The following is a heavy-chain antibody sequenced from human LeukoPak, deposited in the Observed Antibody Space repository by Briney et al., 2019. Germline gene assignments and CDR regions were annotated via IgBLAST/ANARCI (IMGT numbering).Heavy chain of an antibody. Sequence: GGSLRLSCAASGFTFHNYAMAWLGQTPGKGLEWVSSISGGGGGTYYAHSVKGRFTVSRDNGNNTLYLQMNGLTAADTAFYYCAKVRGVCTHIWLLPWDLWGQGTLVTVSS. CDR1: GFTFHNYA. D-gene: IGHD2-21*02. CDR2: ISGGGGGT. J-gene: IGHJ1*01. V-gene: IGHV3-23*01. CDR3: AKVRGVCTHIWLLPWDL.